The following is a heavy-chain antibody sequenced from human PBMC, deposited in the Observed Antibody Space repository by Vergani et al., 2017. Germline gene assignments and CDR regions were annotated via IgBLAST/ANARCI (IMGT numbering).Heavy chain of an antibody. Sequence: EVQLLESGGDLVQPGGSLRLSCAASGFTFNHYAMNWVRQAPGKGLEWVSGISGSGGSTYYAGSVKGRFTISRDNSKNTLYLQMNSLRAEDTAVYYCAKDRDQWLVRWVFDYWGQGTLVTVSS. D-gene: IGHD6-19*01. CDR3: AKDRDQWLVRWVFDY. V-gene: IGHV3-23*01. CDR1: GFTFNHYA. J-gene: IGHJ4*02. CDR2: ISGSGGST.